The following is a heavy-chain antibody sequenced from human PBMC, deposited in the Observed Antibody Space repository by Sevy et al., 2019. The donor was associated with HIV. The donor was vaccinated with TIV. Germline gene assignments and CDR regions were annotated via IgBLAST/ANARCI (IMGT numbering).Heavy chain of an antibody. V-gene: IGHV3-64D*06. J-gene: IGHJ4*02. D-gene: IGHD6-13*01. CDR1: GFTFSSYA. Sequence: GGSLRLSCSASGFTFSSYAMHWVRQAPGKGLEYVSAISSNGGSTYYADSVKGRFTISRDNSKNTLYLQMSSLRAEDTAVYYCVKGDEQPLAYFDYWGQGTLVTVSS. CDR2: ISSNGGST. CDR3: VKGDEQPLAYFDY.